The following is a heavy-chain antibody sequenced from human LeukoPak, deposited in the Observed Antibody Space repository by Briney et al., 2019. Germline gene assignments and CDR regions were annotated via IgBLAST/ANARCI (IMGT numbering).Heavy chain of an antibody. CDR1: GFTFSSYW. CDR3: AKDLRVGATYNWFDP. J-gene: IGHJ5*02. CDR2: ISGSGGST. D-gene: IGHD1-26*01. Sequence: GGSLRLSCAASGFTFSSYWMSWVRQAPGRGLEWVSAISGSGGSTYYADSVKGRFTISRDNSKNTLYLQMNSLRAEDTAVYYCAKDLRVGATYNWFDPWGQGTLVTVSS. V-gene: IGHV3-23*01.